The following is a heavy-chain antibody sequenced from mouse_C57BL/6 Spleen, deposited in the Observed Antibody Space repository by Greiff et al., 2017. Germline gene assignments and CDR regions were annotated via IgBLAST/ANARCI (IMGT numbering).Heavy chain of an antibody. Sequence: VKLMESGAELARPGASVKLSCKASGYTFTSYGISWVKQRTGQGLEWIGEIYPRSGNTYYNEKFKGKATLTADKSSSTAYMELRSLTSEDSAVYFCAKEKGNYVDYWGQGTTLTVSS. CDR2: IYPRSGNT. CDR3: AKEKGNYVDY. CDR1: GYTFTSYG. J-gene: IGHJ2*01. V-gene: IGHV1-81*01.